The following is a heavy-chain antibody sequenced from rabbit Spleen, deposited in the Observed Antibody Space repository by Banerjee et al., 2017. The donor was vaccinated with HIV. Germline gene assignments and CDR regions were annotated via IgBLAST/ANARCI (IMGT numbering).Heavy chain of an antibody. CDR2: IDTNDGDT. J-gene: IGHJ6*01. D-gene: IGHD1-1*01. CDR3: AKDTSSSFSSYGMDL. Sequence: LEESGGGLVKPGGTLTLTCTVSGFSFSSNWICWVPQAPGKGLEWIACIDTNDGDTDYANWPKGRFTISKTSSTTVTLQMTSLTAADTATYFCAKDTSSSFSSYGMDLWGPGTLVTVS. V-gene: IGHV1S45*01. CDR1: GFSFSSNW.